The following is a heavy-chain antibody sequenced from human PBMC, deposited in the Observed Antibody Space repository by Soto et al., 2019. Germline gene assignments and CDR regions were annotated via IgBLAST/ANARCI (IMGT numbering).Heavy chain of an antibody. V-gene: IGHV3-11*06. D-gene: IGHD3-10*02. CDR2: IRSSSTYT. J-gene: IGHJ3*02. CDR1: GFTFSDYY. CDR3: AALRGYYVPNGHAFAI. Sequence: QVHLVESGGGLVKPGGSLTLSCAASGFTFSDYYMNWIRQAPGKGPEWVASIRSSSTYTKYAGSVKGRFTISRDTAKKTLYLQINSLRYEDTAVYYCAALRGYYVPNGHAFAIWGQGAAVTVSS.